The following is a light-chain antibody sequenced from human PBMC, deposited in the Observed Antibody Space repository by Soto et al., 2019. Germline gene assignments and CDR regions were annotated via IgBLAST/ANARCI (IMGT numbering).Light chain of an antibody. CDR1: QSVSSN. Sequence: EIVLTQSPATLSVSPGERATLSCRASQSVSSNLAWYQQKPGQAPRLLIYDASNRATGIPARFSGSGSGTDFTLTISSLEPEDFAVYYCQQRGNSITFAQGTRLEIK. CDR2: DAS. J-gene: IGKJ5*01. CDR3: QQRGNSIT. V-gene: IGKV3-11*01.